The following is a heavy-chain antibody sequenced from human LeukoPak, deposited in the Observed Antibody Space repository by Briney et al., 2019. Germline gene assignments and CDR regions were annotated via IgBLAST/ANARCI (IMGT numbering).Heavy chain of an antibody. V-gene: IGHV3-30-3*01. CDR3: AREEKIGELLHFDY. Sequence: GGSLRLSCAASGFTFSSYAMHWVRQAPGKGLEWVAVISYDGSNKYYADSVKGRFTISRDNSKNTLYLQMNSLRAEDTAVYYCAREEKIGELLHFDYWGQGTLVTVSS. CDR1: GFTFSSYA. J-gene: IGHJ4*02. CDR2: ISYDGSNK. D-gene: IGHD3-10*01.